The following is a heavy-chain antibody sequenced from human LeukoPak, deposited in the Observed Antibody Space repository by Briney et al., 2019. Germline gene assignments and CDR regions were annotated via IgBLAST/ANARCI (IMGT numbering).Heavy chain of an antibody. J-gene: IGHJ4*02. D-gene: IGHD3-22*01. Sequence: SETLSLTCTVSGYSMSSGYYWSWIRQPPGKGLEWIGYIYYSGSTNYNPSLKSRVTISVDTSKNQFSLKLSSVTAADTAVYYCAREAPDYYDSSGYYYYFDYWGQGTLVTVSS. V-gene: IGHV4-61*01. CDR2: IYYSGST. CDR1: GYSMSSGYY. CDR3: AREAPDYYDSSGYYYYFDY.